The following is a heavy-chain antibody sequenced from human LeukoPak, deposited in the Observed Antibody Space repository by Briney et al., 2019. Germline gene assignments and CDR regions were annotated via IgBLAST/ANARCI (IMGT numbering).Heavy chain of an antibody. CDR2: INHSGST. Sequence: SETLSLTCAVYGGSFSGYYRSWIRQPPGKGLEWIGEINHSGSTNYNPSLKGRVTISVDTSKNQFSLKLSSVTAADTAVYYCARGGYCSSTSCRRVHYYYGMDVWGQGTTVTVSS. D-gene: IGHD2-2*01. CDR3: ARGGYCSSTSCRRVHYYYGMDV. J-gene: IGHJ6*02. V-gene: IGHV4-34*01. CDR1: GGSFSGYY.